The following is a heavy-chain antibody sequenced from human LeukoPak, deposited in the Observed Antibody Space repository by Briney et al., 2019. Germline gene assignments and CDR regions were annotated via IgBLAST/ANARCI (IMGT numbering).Heavy chain of an antibody. CDR2: IIPIFGTA. Sequence: ASVKVSCKASGGTFSSYAISWVRQAPGQGLEWMGGIIPIFGTANYAQKFQGRVTITTDESTSTAYMELSSLRSEDTAVYYCASSPHDYYYYMDVWGKGTTVTVSS. J-gene: IGHJ6*03. V-gene: IGHV1-69*05. CDR3: ASSPHDYYYYMDV. CDR1: GGTFSSYA.